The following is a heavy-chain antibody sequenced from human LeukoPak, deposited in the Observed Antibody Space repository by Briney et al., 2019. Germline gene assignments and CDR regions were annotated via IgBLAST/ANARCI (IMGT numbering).Heavy chain of an antibody. J-gene: IGHJ4*02. CDR2: IYTDGRT. CDR3: SKDRPNVGPNGFTY. D-gene: IGHD3-10*01. V-gene: IGHV3-53*01. CDR1: GFSVSNDY. Sequence: PGGSLKLSCVASGFSVSNDYMSWVRQAPGKGLEWVSVIYTDGRTFYADSVRGRFSISRDNPKNTLYLQMNSLRVDDTAIYYCSKDRPNVGPNGFTYWGQGPLVTVTS.